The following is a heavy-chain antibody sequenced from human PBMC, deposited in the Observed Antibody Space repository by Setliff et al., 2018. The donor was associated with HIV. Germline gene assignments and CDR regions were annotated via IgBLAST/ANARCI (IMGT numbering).Heavy chain of an antibody. CDR3: AKDIIPAGLFHDL. Sequence: PGGSLRLSCAASGFTFSDHYMDWVRQAPGKGLEWVSYISPNGNSMYYADSVKGRFTISRDNAKNSLYLQMNSLRAEDTALYYCAKDIIPAGLFHDLWGQGTLVTVSS. D-gene: IGHD2-2*01. V-gene: IGHV3-11*04. CDR1: GFTFSDHY. CDR2: ISPNGNSM. J-gene: IGHJ5*02.